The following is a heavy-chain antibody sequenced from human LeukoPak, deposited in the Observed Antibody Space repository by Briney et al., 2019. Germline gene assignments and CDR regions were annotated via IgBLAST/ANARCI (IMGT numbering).Heavy chain of an antibody. V-gene: IGHV4-39*01. D-gene: IGHD2-2*01. Sequence: PSETLSLTCTVSGGSISSSSYYRGWIRQPPGNGLEWIGSIYYSGSTYYNPSLKSRVTISVDTSKNQCSLKLSSVTAADTAVYYCARRRYCSSTSCYARIDPWGQGTLVTVSS. J-gene: IGHJ5*02. CDR1: GGSISSSSYY. CDR2: IYYSGST. CDR3: ARRRYCSSTSCYARIDP.